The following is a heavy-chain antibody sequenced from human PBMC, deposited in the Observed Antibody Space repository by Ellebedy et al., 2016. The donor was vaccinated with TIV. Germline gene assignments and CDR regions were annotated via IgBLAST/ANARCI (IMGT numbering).Heavy chain of an antibody. D-gene: IGHD1-7*01. Sequence: MPSETLSLTCTVSGGSISSYYWSWIRQPPGKGLEWIGYIYYSGSTNYNPSLKSRVTISVDTSKNQFSLKLSSVTAADTAVYYCARDRLELSYYYYHGMDVWGQGTTVTVSS. CDR3: ARDRLELSYYYYHGMDV. J-gene: IGHJ6*02. V-gene: IGHV4-59*01. CDR1: GGSISSYY. CDR2: IYYSGST.